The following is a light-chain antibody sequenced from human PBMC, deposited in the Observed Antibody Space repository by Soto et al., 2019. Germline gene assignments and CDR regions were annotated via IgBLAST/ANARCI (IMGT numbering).Light chain of an antibody. J-gene: IGKJ1*01. Sequence: DIQMTQSPSTLSASVGDRVTITCRASQSISSWLAWYQQKPGKAPKFLIYDASSLESGVPSRFSGSGSGTEFTLTISSLQPDDIATYYCQHYNSYPTFGQGTKVEIK. CDR2: DAS. CDR1: QSISSW. CDR3: QHYNSYPT. V-gene: IGKV1-5*01.